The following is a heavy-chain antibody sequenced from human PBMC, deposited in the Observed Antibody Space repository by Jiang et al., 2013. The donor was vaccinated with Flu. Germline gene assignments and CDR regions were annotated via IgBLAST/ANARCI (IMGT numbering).Heavy chain of an antibody. Sequence: QSGAEVKKPGASVKVSCKTSGYTFTGYDVHWVRQAPGQGLEWMAKINPNSGGTLYAHNFRGSFTVTRDTSISTAYMELSRLTSDDTAVYFCATNGVGDQTGFDHWGQGTPVTVSS. J-gene: IGHJ4*02. D-gene: IGHD1-26*01. V-gene: IGHV1-2*02. CDR1: GYTFTGYD. CDR2: INPNSGGT. CDR3: ATNGVGDQTGFDH.